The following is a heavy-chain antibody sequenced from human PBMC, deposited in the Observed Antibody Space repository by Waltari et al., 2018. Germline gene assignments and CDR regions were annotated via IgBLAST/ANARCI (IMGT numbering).Heavy chain of an antibody. Sequence: QVQLQESGPGLVKPSETLSLTCTVSGGSISSYYWSWIGQPAGKGLEWIGRIYTSGSTNYNPSLKSRVTMSVDTSKNQFSLKLSSVTAADTAVYYCARAVVWYDSSGYPHDAFDIWGQGTMVTVSS. V-gene: IGHV4-4*07. CDR1: GGSISSYY. D-gene: IGHD3-22*01. CDR3: ARAVVWYDSSGYPHDAFDI. J-gene: IGHJ3*02. CDR2: IYTSGST.